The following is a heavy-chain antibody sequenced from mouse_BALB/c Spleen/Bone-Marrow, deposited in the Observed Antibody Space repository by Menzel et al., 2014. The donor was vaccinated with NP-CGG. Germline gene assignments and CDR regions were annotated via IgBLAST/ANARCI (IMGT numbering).Heavy chain of an antibody. Sequence: VQLQESGTELMEPGASVKISCKATGYTFSSYWIEWVNQRPGHGLEWIGEILPGSGSTNYNGKFKGKATFTADTSSNTAYMQLSSLTSEDSAVYYCARRGHGFAWFAYWGQGTLVTVSA. D-gene: IGHD1-2*01. CDR3: ARRGHGFAWFAY. CDR2: ILPGSGST. CDR1: GYTFSSYW. J-gene: IGHJ3*01. V-gene: IGHV1-9*01.